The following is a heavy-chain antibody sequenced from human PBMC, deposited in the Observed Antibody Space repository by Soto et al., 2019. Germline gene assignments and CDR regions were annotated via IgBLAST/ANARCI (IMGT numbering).Heavy chain of an antibody. V-gene: IGHV3-30*01. CDR2: ISYDGTNK. CDR3: ARGDSNSWSDF. D-gene: IGHD6-13*01. J-gene: IGHJ4*02. Sequence: QVQLVESGGGVVQPGRSLRLSCAASGFTFRSYAMDWVRQAPGKGLEWVAVISYDGTNKYYADSVKGRFTISRDNSKNTLSLQMNSLRPDDMAVYYCARGDSNSWSDFWGKGTLVTVSS. CDR1: GFTFRSYA.